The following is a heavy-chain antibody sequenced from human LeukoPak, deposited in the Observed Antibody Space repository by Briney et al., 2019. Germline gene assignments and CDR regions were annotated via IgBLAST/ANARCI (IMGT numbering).Heavy chain of an antibody. J-gene: IGHJ5*02. Sequence: GGSLRLSCAASGFTFSSYSMNWVRQAPGKGLEWVSYISSSSSTIYYADSVKGRSTISRDNAKNSLYLQMNSLRAEDTAVYYCARVIASGGFDPWGQGTLVTVSS. CDR3: ARVIASGGFDP. CDR2: ISSSSSTI. V-gene: IGHV3-48*01. CDR1: GFTFSSYS. D-gene: IGHD3-16*02.